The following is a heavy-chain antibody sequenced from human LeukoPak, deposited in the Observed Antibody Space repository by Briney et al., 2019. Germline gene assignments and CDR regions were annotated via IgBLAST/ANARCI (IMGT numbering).Heavy chain of an antibody. CDR3: ARDYYGSGSYFDY. Sequence: GGSLRLSCAASGFTFSSYSMNWVRQAPGKGLEWLSYMSSSSSTTYYADSVKGRFTISRDNAKNSLYLQMNSLREEDTAVYYCARDYYGSGSYFDYWGQGTLVTVSS. J-gene: IGHJ4*02. CDR1: GFTFSSYS. CDR2: MSSSSSTT. D-gene: IGHD3-10*01. V-gene: IGHV3-48*02.